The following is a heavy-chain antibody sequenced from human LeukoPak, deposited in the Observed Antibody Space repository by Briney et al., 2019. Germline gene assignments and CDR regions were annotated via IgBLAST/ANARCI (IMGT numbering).Heavy chain of an antibody. CDR3: AHLVVIDWRSYFDY. V-gene: IGHV2-5*01. D-gene: IGHD3-9*01. CDR1: DFSLSTPGMG. Sequence: SGPTLVNPTQTLTLTCTFSDFSLSTPGMGVGWIRQPPGKALEWLAFIYYNDDKRYSPSLRSRLTITRDTSKNHVVLAMTNMDPVDTATYYCAHLVVIDWRSYFDYWGQGALVTVSS. J-gene: IGHJ4*02. CDR2: IYYNDDK.